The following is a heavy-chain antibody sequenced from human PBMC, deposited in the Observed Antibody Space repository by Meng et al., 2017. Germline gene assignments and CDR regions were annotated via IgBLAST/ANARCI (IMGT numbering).Heavy chain of an antibody. Sequence: QWQLWRSGAGGKKPWSSVKVSCKASGGTVSSYAISWVRQAPGQGLGWMGWIIPIFGTANYAQKFQGRVTITADKSTSTAYMELSSLRSEDTAVYYCARGVGYGGNSLYFDYWGQGTLVTVSS. D-gene: IGHD4-23*01. V-gene: IGHV1-69*06. J-gene: IGHJ4*02. CDR3: ARGVGYGGNSLYFDY. CDR1: GGTVSSYA. CDR2: IIPIFGTA.